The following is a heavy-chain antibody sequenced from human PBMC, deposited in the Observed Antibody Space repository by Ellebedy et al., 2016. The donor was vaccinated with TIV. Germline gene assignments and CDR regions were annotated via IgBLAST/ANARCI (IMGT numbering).Heavy chain of an antibody. CDR2: INHHGGP. CDR3: ASGSMVRGLAG. CDR1: LPSLSGYS. D-gene: IGHD3-10*01. J-gene: IGHJ4*02. Sequence: SETLSLTXEIDLPSLSGYSWAWVRQPPGKGLEWIGDINHHGGPRYISSRKSRVTISLDTSKKQFSLIITSVTAADTSVYYCASGSMVRGLAGWGQGTLVSVSS. V-gene: IGHV4-34*01.